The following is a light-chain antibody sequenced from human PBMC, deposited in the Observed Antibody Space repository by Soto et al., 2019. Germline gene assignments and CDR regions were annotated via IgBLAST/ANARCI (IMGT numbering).Light chain of an antibody. V-gene: IGKV1-5*03. J-gene: IGKJ1*01. CDR2: KAS. CDR3: QHYNSYSEA. Sequence: DIQMTESPSTLSASVGEGVTITCRASQSISRWLAWYKQKPGKAPKLLIYKASTLKSGVPSRFRGSGSGTEFTLTISSLKPDDFATYYCQHYNSYSEAFGQGTKVDIK. CDR1: QSISRW.